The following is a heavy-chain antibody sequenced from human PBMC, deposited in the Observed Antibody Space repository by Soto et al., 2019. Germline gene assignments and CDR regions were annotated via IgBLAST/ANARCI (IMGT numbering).Heavy chain of an antibody. CDR2: IRQDGGSQ. D-gene: IGHD6-19*01. CDR3: AGIAVAKYNWFDP. V-gene: IGHV3-7*01. CDR1: GFTFTTYW. J-gene: IGHJ5*02. Sequence: PGGSLRLSCVVSGFTFTTYWMSWVRQAPGKGLEWVANIRQDGGSQYYVDSVKGRFTISRDNAKNTLYLQMNSLRAEDTAVYYCAGIAVAKYNWFDPWGQGTLVTVSS.